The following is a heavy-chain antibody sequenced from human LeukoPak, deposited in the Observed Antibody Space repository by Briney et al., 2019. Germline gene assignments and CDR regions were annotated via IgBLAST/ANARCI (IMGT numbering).Heavy chain of an antibody. D-gene: IGHD3-22*01. V-gene: IGHV3-7*01. CDR1: GFTFSSYW. Sequence: GGSLRLSCAASGFTFSSYWMSWVRQAPGKGLEWVANIKQDGSEKYYVDSVKGRFTISRDNAKNSLYLRMNSLRAEDTAVYYCARDNYDSSTPYYFDYWGQGTLVTVSS. CDR3: ARDNYDSSTPYYFDY. J-gene: IGHJ4*02. CDR2: IKQDGSEK.